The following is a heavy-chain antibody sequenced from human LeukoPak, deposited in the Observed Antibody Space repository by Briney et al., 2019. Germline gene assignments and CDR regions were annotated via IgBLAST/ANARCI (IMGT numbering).Heavy chain of an antibody. V-gene: IGHV3-23*01. D-gene: IGHD4-17*01. CDR3: AKDRVATVTTFNDY. CDR1: GFTFSSYG. J-gene: IGHJ4*02. CDR2: VNGSGDTT. Sequence: GRSLRLSCAASGFTFSSYGMHWVRQAPGKGLEWVSSVNGSGDTTYYADSVKGRFTISRDNSKNTLYLQMNSLRAEDTAMYYCAKDRVATVTTFNDYWGQGTLVTVSS.